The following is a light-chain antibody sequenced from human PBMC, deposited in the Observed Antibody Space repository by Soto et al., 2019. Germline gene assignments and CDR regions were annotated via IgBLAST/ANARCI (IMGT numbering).Light chain of an antibody. CDR2: DVS. CDR1: SSDVGGYNY. J-gene: IGLJ3*02. CDR3: CSFAGGNTNWV. Sequence: QSALTQPRSVSGSPGQSVTISCTGTSSDVGGYNYVFWYQQHPGKAPRPIIYDVSQRPSGVPDRFSGSKSGNSASLTISGRQAEDEADYYYCSFAGGNTNWVFGGGTKLTVL. V-gene: IGLV2-11*01.